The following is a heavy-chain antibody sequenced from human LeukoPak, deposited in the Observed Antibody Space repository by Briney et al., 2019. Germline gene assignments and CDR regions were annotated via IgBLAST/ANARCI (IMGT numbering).Heavy chain of an antibody. CDR3: ARDTHLLY. CDR2: IYHSGST. V-gene: IGHV4-38-2*02. Sequence: SETLSLTCTVSGYSISSDSYWGWIRQPPGKGLEWIGNIYHSGSTNYNPSLKTRVTISVDTSKHQFSLKLRSVTAADTAVYYCARDTHLLYWGQGTLVTVSS. J-gene: IGHJ4*02. CDR1: GYSISSDSY.